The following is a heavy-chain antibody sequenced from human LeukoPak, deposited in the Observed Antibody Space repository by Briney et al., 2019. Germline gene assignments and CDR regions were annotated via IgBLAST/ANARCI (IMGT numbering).Heavy chain of an antibody. D-gene: IGHD6-19*01. CDR3: ARDLLGYSSGWYDY. V-gene: IGHV3-23*01. CDR2: ISGSGGST. Sequence: PGGSLRLSCAASGFTFSSYAMSWVRQAPGKGLEWVSAISGSGGSTYYADSVKGRFTISRDNSKNTLYLQMNSLRAEDTAVYYCARDLLGYSSGWYDYWGQGTLVTVSS. J-gene: IGHJ4*02. CDR1: GFTFSSYA.